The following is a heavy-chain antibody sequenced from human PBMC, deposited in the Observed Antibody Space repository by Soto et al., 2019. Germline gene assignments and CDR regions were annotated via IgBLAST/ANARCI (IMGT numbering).Heavy chain of an antibody. V-gene: IGHV3-53*01. J-gene: IGHJ4*02. Sequence: EVQLVESGGGLIQPGGSLRLSCAASGFTVSSNYMSWVRQAPGKGLEWVSVIYSGGSTYYADSVKGRFTISRDNSKNTLYVQMNSLRAEDTAVYYCARGAALRYFDWLPSHTYYFDYWGQGTLFTVSS. CDR3: ARGAALRYFDWLPSHTYYFDY. D-gene: IGHD3-9*01. CDR1: GFTVSSNY. CDR2: IYSGGST.